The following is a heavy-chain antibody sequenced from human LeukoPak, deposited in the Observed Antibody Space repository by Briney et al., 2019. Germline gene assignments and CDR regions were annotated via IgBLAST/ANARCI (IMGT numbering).Heavy chain of an antibody. V-gene: IGHV4-59*01. D-gene: IGHD5-18*01. CDR2: IYYSGST. CDR3: AHGYSYGIFDY. CDR1: GGSISSYY. J-gene: IGHJ4*02. Sequence: SETLSLTCTVSGGSISSYYWSWIRQPPGKGLGWIGYIYYSGSTNYNPSLKSRVTISVDTSKNQFSLKLSSVTAADTAVYYCAHGYSYGIFDYWGQGTLVTVSS.